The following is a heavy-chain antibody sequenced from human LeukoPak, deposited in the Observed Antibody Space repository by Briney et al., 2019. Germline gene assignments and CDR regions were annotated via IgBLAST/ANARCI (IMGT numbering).Heavy chain of an antibody. CDR3: ARSSRSGTYYMDV. CDR1: GFTFSSYG. D-gene: IGHD3-10*01. V-gene: IGHV3-23*01. CDR2: ISGSGGST. Sequence: GGSLRLSCAASGFTFSSYGMSWVRQAPGKWLEWVSAISGSGGSTYYADSVKGRFTISRDNSKNTLYLQMNSLRAEDTAVYYCARSSRSGTYYMDVWGKGTTVTISS. J-gene: IGHJ6*03.